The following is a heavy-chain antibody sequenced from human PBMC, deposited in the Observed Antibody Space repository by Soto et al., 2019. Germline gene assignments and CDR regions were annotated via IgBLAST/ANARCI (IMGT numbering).Heavy chain of an antibody. CDR2: ISAYNGNT. V-gene: IGHV1-18*01. J-gene: IGHJ6*02. Sequence: QVQLVQSGGEVKKPGASVKVSCKTSGYSFTTYGISWGRQAPGQGLEWMGWISAYNGNTNYAQKLQGRVTMTTDTSTSAAYMELRSVRSDDTAVYYCSREGPAPYYYYGMDVWGQGSTVTVSS. CDR3: SREGPAPYYYYGMDV. CDR1: GYSFTTYG.